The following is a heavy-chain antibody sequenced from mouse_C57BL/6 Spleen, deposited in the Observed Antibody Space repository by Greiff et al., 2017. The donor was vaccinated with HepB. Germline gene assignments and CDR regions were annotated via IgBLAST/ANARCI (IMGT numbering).Heavy chain of an antibody. CDR1: GFTFSSYA. V-gene: IGHV5-4*03. D-gene: IGHD2-4*01. J-gene: IGHJ3*01. Sequence: EVKLQESGGGLVKPGGSLKLSCAASGFTFSSYAMSWVRQTPEKRLEWVATISDGGSYTYYPDNVKGRFTISRDNAKNNLYLQMSHLKSEDTAMYYCARSPIYYDYDGFAYWGQGTLVTVSA. CDR3: ARSPIYYDYDGFAY. CDR2: ISDGGSYT.